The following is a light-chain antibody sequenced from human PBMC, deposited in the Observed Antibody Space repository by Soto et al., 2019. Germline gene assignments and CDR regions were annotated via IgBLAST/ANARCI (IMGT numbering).Light chain of an antibody. CDR2: AAS. Sequence: DIQMTQSPSSLSASVGDRVTIACRVSQSISSYLNWYQQKPGKAPKLLIYAASSLHSGVPSRFSGSVSGTDFTLTNSSLQPEDFATYFFQQSYSRPPTFGQGTKVDIK. V-gene: IGKV1-39*01. J-gene: IGKJ1*01. CDR1: QSISSY. CDR3: QQSYSRPPT.